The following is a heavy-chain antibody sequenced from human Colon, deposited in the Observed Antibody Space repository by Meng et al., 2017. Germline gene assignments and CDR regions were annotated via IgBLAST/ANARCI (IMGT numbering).Heavy chain of an antibody. Sequence: QVQLVRSGAEVRKPGASVKFTCKASGYTFTSSDINWVRQATGRGLEWLGWMNPNNGNTGSAQKFQGRVSMTRDTSIGTAYMELSGLTSEDTAVYYCARTAMLDSWGQGTLVTVSS. CDR3: ARTAMLDS. CDR1: GYTFTSSD. V-gene: IGHV1-8*01. D-gene: IGHD2-2*01. CDR2: MNPNNGNT. J-gene: IGHJ5*01.